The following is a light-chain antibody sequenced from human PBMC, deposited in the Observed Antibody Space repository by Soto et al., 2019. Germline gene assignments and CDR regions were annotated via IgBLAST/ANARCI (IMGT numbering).Light chain of an antibody. J-gene: IGKJ5*01. V-gene: IGKV3D-20*02. Sequence: EIVLTQSPGTLPLSPGERATLSCRASQSVSSSYLAWYQQKPGQAPRLLIYGASSRATGIPDRFSGSGSGTDFTLTISRLEPEDFAVYYCQQRSDWPPITFGQGTRLEIK. CDR1: QSVSSSY. CDR2: GAS. CDR3: QQRSDWPPIT.